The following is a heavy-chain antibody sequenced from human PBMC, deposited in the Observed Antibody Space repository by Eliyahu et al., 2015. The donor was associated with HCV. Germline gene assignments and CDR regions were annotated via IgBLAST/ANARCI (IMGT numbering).Heavy chain of an antibody. CDR3: ARDGYSGYDFNF. D-gene: IGHD5-12*01. V-gene: IGHV3-53*01. Sequence: EVRLVESGGGLIQPGGSLRXSCAASGFXVSSNYMSWVRQAXGKGLEWVSMIYSGGSTYYADSVKGXFTISRDNSKNTLHLQMNSLRAEDTAVYYCARDGYSGYDFNFWGQGALVTVSS. J-gene: IGHJ4*02. CDR2: IYSGGST. CDR1: GFXVSSNY.